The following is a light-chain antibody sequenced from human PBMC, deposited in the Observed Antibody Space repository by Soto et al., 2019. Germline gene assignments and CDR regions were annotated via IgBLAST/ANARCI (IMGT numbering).Light chain of an antibody. Sequence: EIVLTQSPGTLSLSPGERATLSCRASQSVSSSYLAWYQQKPGQAPRLLIYGANNRATGISDRFSGSGSGTDFTLTISRLESDDFTVYYCQQYNKWPLTFGQGTKVDIK. CDR2: GAN. CDR1: QSVSSSY. CDR3: QQYNKWPLT. J-gene: IGKJ1*01. V-gene: IGKV3-20*01.